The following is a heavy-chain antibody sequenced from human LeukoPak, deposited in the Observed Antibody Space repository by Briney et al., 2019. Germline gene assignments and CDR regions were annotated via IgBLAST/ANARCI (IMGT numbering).Heavy chain of an antibody. CDR3: AKDPYYYGSGVYEYYFDY. J-gene: IGHJ4*02. CDR1: GFTFSSYG. V-gene: IGHV3-30*02. CDR2: IRYDGSNK. Sequence: SGGSLRLSCAASGFTFSSYGMHWVRQAPGKGLEWVAFIRYDGSNKYYADSVKGRFTISRDNSKNTLYLQMNSLRAEDTAVYYCAKDPYYYGSGVYEYYFDYWGQGTLVTVSS. D-gene: IGHD3-10*01.